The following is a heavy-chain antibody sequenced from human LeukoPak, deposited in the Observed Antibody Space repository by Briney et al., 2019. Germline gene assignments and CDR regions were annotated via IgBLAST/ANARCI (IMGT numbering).Heavy chain of an antibody. Sequence: GGSLRLSCAASGFTFSSYGMHWVRQAPGKGLEWVAVIWYDGSSRYYADSVKGRFTISRDNSKNMFYLQMNSLRAEDTAVYYCAKDLLAFGGQQLVDYWGQGTLVTVSS. D-gene: IGHD6-13*01. V-gene: IGHV3-33*03. J-gene: IGHJ4*02. CDR2: IWYDGSSR. CDR3: AKDLLAFGGQQLVDY. CDR1: GFTFSSYG.